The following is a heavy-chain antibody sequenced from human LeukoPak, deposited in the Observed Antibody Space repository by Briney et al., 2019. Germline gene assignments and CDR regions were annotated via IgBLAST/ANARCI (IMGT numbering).Heavy chain of an antibody. CDR1: GGSISSYY. CDR2: IYYSGST. D-gene: IGHD6-6*01. Sequence: SETLSLTCTVSGGSISSYYWSWIRQPPGKGLEWIGYIYYSGSTNSNPSLKSRVTISVDTSKNQFSLKLSSVTAADTAVYYCARVEYSSSSGAFDIWGQGTMVTVSS. V-gene: IGHV4-59*01. CDR3: ARVEYSSSSGAFDI. J-gene: IGHJ3*02.